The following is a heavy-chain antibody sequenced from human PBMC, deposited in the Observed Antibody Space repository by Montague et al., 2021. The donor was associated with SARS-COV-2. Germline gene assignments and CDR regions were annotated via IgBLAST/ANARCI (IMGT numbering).Heavy chain of an antibody. D-gene: IGHD1-26*01. J-gene: IGHJ4*02. Sequence: SLRLSCAASGFTFTDYTMNWVRQVPGKGLEWVSGINWNGGDTGYADSVKGRFTISRDNAKNSLYLQMNSLRDEDTALYYCARVKVGATIDYWGQGTLVTVSS. CDR2: INWNGGDT. V-gene: IGHV3-20*04. CDR1: GFTFTDYT. CDR3: ARVKVGATIDY.